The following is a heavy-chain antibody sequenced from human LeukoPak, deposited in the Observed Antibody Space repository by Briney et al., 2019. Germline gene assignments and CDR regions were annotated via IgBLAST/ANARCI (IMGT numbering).Heavy chain of an antibody. Sequence: GGSLRLSCAASGFTFSSYWMSWVRQAPGKGLEWVANIKQDGSEKYYVDSVKGRFTIARDNAKNSLYLQMNSLRAEDTAVYYCARMRSSSWCDYWGQGTLVTVSS. J-gene: IGHJ4*02. CDR1: GFTFSSYW. D-gene: IGHD6-13*01. CDR2: IKQDGSEK. V-gene: IGHV3-7*01. CDR3: ARMRSSSWCDY.